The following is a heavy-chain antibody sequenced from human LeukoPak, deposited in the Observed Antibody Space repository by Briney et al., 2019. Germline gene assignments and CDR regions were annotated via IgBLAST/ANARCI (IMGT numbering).Heavy chain of an antibody. CDR1: GGSISSHY. V-gene: IGHV4-59*11. CDR2: LFDSVNT. D-gene: IGHD5-18*01. CDR3: ATIKRGSIFGYFDF. J-gene: IGHJ4*02. Sequence: SETLSLTCTVSGGSISSHYWSWIRQPPGKGLEWIAYLFDSVNTKDNPSLQSRLTLSADMSKNQFSLKLSSVTAADTAVYYCATIKRGSIFGYFDFWGQGIKVTVSS.